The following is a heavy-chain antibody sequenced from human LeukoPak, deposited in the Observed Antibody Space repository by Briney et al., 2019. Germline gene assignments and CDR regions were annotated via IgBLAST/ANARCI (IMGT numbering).Heavy chain of an antibody. Sequence: PSETLSLTRTVSGVSISSYYWSWIRQPPGKGLEWLGYIYYSGSTNYNPSLKSRVTISVDTSKNQSSLKLSSVTAADTAVYYCARVDSSGWDLHFWGQGRMVTVSS. D-gene: IGHD6-19*01. CDR1: GVSISSYY. V-gene: IGHV4-59*01. CDR2: IYYSGST. J-gene: IGHJ3*01. CDR3: ARVDSSGWDLHF.